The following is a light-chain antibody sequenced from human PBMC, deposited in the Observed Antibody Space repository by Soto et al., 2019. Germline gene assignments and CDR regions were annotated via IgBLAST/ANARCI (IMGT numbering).Light chain of an antibody. J-gene: IGKJ4*01. Sequence: EIQMTESPSTLSATGGDGVSITCRASEIISRWLSWYHQKPVKAPKLLIYGVSSLESGVPSRFSGSGSGTEFTLTISSLQPDDFATYFCQQYNSYSLTFGGGTKVDIK. CDR3: QQYNSYSLT. CDR1: EIISRW. CDR2: GVS. V-gene: IGKV1-5*01.